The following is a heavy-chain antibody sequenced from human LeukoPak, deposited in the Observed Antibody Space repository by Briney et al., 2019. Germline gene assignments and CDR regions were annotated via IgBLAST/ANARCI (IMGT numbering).Heavy chain of an antibody. CDR2: ISSSSSYT. CDR1: GFTFSDYY. D-gene: IGHD6-6*01. V-gene: IGHV3-11*05. Sequence: GGSLRLSYAASGFTFSDYYMSWIRQAPGKGLEWVSYISSSSSYTNYADSVKGRFTISRDNAKNSLYLQMNSLRAEDTAVYYCARVDSSLIDYWGQGTLVTVSS. J-gene: IGHJ4*02. CDR3: ARVDSSLIDY.